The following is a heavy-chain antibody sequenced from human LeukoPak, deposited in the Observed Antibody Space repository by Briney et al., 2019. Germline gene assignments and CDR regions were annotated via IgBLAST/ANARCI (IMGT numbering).Heavy chain of an antibody. CDR2: TFYRSKWYN. CDR3: ARDSTVTGWNNWFDP. V-gene: IGHV6-1*01. D-gene: IGHD4-17*01. CDR1: GDGVSSNSVS. J-gene: IGHJ5*02. Sequence: SQTLSLTCAISGDGVSSNSVSWSWIRQSPSRGLEWLGRTFYRSKWYNQYAMSVKSRTTINPDTSRNLFSLQLNSVTPEDTALYYCARDSTVTGWNNWFDPWGQGTLVIVSS.